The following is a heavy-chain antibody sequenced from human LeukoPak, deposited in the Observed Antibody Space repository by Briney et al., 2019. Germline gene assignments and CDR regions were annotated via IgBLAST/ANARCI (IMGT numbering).Heavy chain of an antibody. J-gene: IGHJ3*02. V-gene: IGHV3-9*01. D-gene: IGHD1-26*01. Sequence: GGSLRLSCAASGFTFDDYAMHWVRQAPGKGLEWVSGISWNNRVIGYADSVKGRFTISRDNAKNSLYLQMNSLRAEDTALYYCAKDILRSWRYAFDIWGQGTVVTVSS. CDR2: ISWNNRVI. CDR1: GFTFDDYA. CDR3: AKDILRSWRYAFDI.